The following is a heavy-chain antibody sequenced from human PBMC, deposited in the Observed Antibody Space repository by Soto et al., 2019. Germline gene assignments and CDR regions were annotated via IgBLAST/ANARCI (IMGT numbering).Heavy chain of an antibody. CDR1: GVSVIRNY. J-gene: IGHJ1*01. CDR2: IHSGGNT. V-gene: IGHV3-53*01. CDR3: ARDLTF. D-gene: IGHD1-20*01. Sequence: RGTLRLSCAASGVSVIRNYMSWVRQAPGKGLEWVSIIHSGGNTYFADSVKGRFTISRDNSKNTLYLQMNSLRAESSAMYFCARDLTFWGQATLVSV.